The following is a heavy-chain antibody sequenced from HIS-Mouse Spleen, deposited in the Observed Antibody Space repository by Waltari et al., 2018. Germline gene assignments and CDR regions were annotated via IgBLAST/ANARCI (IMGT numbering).Heavy chain of an antibody. Sequence: QVQLVESGGGVVQPGRSLRLPCAAAGLTLGSYGMHWVRQAPGKGLGWVAVIWYDGSNKYYADSVKGRFTISRDNSKNTLYLQMNSLRAEDTAVYYCAKEWLYGMDVWGQGTTVTVSS. J-gene: IGHJ6*02. D-gene: IGHD5-12*01. CDR3: AKEWLYGMDV. V-gene: IGHV3-33*06. CDR2: IWYDGSNK. CDR1: GLTLGSYG.